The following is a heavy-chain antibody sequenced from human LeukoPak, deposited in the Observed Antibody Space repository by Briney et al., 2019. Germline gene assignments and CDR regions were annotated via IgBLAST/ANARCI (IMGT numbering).Heavy chain of an antibody. J-gene: IGHJ4*02. V-gene: IGHV3-64*02. CDR2: ITSSGTGT. CDR3: ARIRSGWYFDY. D-gene: IGHD6-19*01. Sequence: PGGSLRLSCTASGFTLSSSAMYWVRQAPGKGLEFVSVITSSGTGTDCADSVKGRFTISRDNSKNTLYLQMGSLRADDMAIYYCARIRSGWYFDYWGQGTLVTVSS. CDR1: GFTLSSSA.